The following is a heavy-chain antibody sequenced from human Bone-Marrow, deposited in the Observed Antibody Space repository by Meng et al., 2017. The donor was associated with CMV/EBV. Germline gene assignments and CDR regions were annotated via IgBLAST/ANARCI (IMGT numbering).Heavy chain of an antibody. V-gene: IGHV3-21*01. J-gene: IGHJ6*02. CDR3: ARARSYGMDV. Sequence: GESLKISCAASGFTFSSYSMNWVRQAPGKGLEWVSSISSSSSYIYYADSVKGRFTISRDNAKNSLYLQMNSLRAEDTAVYYCARARSYGMDVWGQGNTVTVSS. CDR1: GFTFSSYS. CDR2: ISSSSSYI.